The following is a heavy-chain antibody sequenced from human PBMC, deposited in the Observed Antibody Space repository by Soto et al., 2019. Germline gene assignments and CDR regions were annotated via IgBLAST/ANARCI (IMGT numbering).Heavy chain of an antibody. CDR1: GSSISTTSYY. CDR2: VYYSGST. Sequence: SETLSLTCNVSGSSISTTSYYWAWIRQSPGKGLAWIATVYYSGSTYYNPSLRSRVTISVDTSKNQFSLKLTSVTAADTAVYYWAVYWCYSCSNRLDVWGQGTTVTVSS. J-gene: IGHJ6*02. D-gene: IGHD2-2*01. CDR3: AVYWCYSCSNRLDV. V-gene: IGHV4-39*01.